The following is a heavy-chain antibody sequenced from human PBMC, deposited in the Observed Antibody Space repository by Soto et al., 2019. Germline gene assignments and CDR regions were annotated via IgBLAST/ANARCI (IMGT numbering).Heavy chain of an antibody. CDR1: GFTFSSYA. CDR3: AKDHGRFLEWLLDRYGMDV. Sequence: GSLRLSCAASGFTFSSYAMSWVRQAPGKGLEWVSAISGSGGSTYYADSVKGRFTISRDNSKNTLYLQMNSLRAEDTAVYYCAKDHGRFLEWLLDRYGMDVWGQGTTVTVSS. CDR2: ISGSGGST. J-gene: IGHJ6*02. V-gene: IGHV3-23*01. D-gene: IGHD3-3*01.